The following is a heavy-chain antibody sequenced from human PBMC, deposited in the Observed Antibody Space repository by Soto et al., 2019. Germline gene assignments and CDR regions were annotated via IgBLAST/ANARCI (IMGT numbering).Heavy chain of an antibody. V-gene: IGHV1-18*04. CDR1: GYTFTSYG. Sequence: QVQLVQSGAEVKKPGASVKVSCQASGYTFTSYGISGVRQTPGQGLEWMGWISAYNGNTNYGQKVQGIVTMTTDTATRTAYMELRSLTSDDTAVYYCAREGIGCCLPKQDWGQGTLVTFAS. CDR2: ISAYNGNT. CDR3: AREGIGCCLPKQD. D-gene: IGHD2-15*01. J-gene: IGHJ4*02.